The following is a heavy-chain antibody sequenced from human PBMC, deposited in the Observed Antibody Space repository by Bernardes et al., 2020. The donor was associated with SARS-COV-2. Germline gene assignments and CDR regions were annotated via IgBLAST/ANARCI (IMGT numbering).Heavy chain of an antibody. Sequence: SETLSLTCTVSGGSFSSYYWSWIRQPPGKGLEWIGYIYYSGSTNYNPSLKSRVTISVDTSKNQFSLKLSSVTAADTAVYYCARQDIGAIFGVVITPAGMDVWGQGTTVTVSS. CDR1: GGSFSSYY. CDR2: IYYSGST. V-gene: IGHV4-59*08. D-gene: IGHD3-3*01. J-gene: IGHJ6*02. CDR3: ARQDIGAIFGVVITPAGMDV.